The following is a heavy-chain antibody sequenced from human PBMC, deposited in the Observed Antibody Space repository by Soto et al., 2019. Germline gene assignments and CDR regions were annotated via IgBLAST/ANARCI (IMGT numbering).Heavy chain of an antibody. D-gene: IGHD3-10*01. CDR3: ANGERNGWPAFDY. V-gene: IGHV3-23*01. CDR1: GFTFNTYA. J-gene: IGHJ4*02. Sequence: GGSLRLSCAASGFTFNTYAMSWVRQAPGKGLEWVSTISATDGGTYYADSVTGRFTISRDNSKNTLSLQMNSLRADDTAVYYCANGERNGWPAFDYWGQGTLVTVSS. CDR2: ISATDGGT.